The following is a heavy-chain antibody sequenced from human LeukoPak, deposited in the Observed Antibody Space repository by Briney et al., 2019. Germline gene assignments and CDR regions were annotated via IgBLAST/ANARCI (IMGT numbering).Heavy chain of an antibody. Sequence: GESLKISCKASGYSFTSYLIAWVRQMPGKGLEWMGIIHPGDSSARYSPSFQGQVTVSVDQSITTAYLQWTSLKASDAAMYYCARQHEDSSSWFVSVDYGMDVWGQGTTVTVSS. V-gene: IGHV5-51*01. CDR1: GYSFTSYL. D-gene: IGHD6-13*01. J-gene: IGHJ6*02. CDR2: IHPGDSSA. CDR3: ARQHEDSSSWFVSVDYGMDV.